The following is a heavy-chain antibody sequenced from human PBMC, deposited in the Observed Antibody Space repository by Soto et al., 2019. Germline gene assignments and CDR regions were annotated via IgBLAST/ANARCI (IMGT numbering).Heavy chain of an antibody. V-gene: IGHV3-7*01. Sequence: GGSLRLSCAASGFTFSNYWMSWVRQAPGKGLEWVANIKQDGSEKYYVDSVKGRFTISRDNAKNSLYLQMNSLRAEDTAVYYCARESSDITPFRWGKGTTVTVSS. CDR3: ARESSDITPFR. D-gene: IGHD3-3*01. CDR1: GFTFSNYW. CDR2: IKQDGSEK. J-gene: IGHJ6*04.